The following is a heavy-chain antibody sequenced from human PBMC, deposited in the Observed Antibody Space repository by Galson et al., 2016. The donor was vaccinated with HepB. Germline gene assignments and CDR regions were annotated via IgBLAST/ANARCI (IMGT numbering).Heavy chain of an antibody. CDR3: AREAAGYSGYFFYYHGIDV. CDR2: IHHTEST. V-gene: IGHV4-38-2*02. J-gene: IGHJ6*02. D-gene: IGHD5-12*01. CDR1: NYSINSGYY. Sequence: ETLSLTCAVSNYSINSGYYWGWIRQPPGKGLEWIGSIHHTESTYYNPSLESRVTISVDTSENRFSLRLKSVTAADTAVYYCAREAAGYSGYFFYYHGIDVWGQGTTVTVSS.